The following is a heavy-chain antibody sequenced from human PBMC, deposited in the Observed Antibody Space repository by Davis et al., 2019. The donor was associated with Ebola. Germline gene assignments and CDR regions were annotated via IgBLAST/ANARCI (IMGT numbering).Heavy chain of an antibody. CDR2: IIVASGNT. CDR1: GSRFTNSA. Sequence: SVKVSCKTSGSRFTNSAVQWVRQAPGERLEWIGWIIVASGNTKYAQNLQGRLTITTDTSTGTAYMELSSLTTEDTAVYYCAAEDYNDGTCCSFDYWGQGTLVTVSS. J-gene: IGHJ4*02. CDR3: AAEDYNDGTCCSFDY. V-gene: IGHV1-58*01. D-gene: IGHD2-15*01.